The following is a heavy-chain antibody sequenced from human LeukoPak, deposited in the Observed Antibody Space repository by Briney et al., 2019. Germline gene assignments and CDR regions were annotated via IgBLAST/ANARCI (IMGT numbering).Heavy chain of an antibody. CDR1: GFTFSAYD. V-gene: IGHV3-23*01. J-gene: IGHJ4*01. Sequence: GGSLRLSCAASGFTFSAYDMNWVRQAPGKGLEWVSSISPSGDTYYADSVKGRFTSSRDSSTSTLYLQMNSLRVEDTAVYYCAKVTWFGEPGWGHGTLVTVSS. D-gene: IGHD3-10*01. CDR2: ISPSGDT. CDR3: AKVTWFGEPG.